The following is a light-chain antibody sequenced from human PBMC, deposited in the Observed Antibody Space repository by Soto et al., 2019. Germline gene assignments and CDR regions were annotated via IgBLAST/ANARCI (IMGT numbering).Light chain of an antibody. V-gene: IGKV3-15*01. CDR3: LQYSELRT. CDR2: AAS. Sequence: EIVMTQSPATLSVSPWETAALSCRASQSVRTYLAWYQQKPGQAPRLLIYAASTRATGIPARFSGGGSGTEYTLTISSLQSEDFAIYYCLQYSELRTFGQGSKLEIK. J-gene: IGKJ1*01. CDR1: QSVRTY.